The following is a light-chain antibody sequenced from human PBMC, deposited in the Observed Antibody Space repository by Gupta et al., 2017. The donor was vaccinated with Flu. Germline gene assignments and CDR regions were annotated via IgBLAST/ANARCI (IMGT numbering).Light chain of an antibody. J-gene: IGKJ4*01. V-gene: IGKV1-33*01. CDR3: QQYGNRPLT. CDR1: QDIRSY. Sequence: GERVTITCQANQDIRSYLSWYQHQPGKAPKLLICDASTLQTGVPPSFSGSGSGTDFTFTISSLQPEDIGTYYCQQYGNRPLTFGGGTKVELK. CDR2: DAS.